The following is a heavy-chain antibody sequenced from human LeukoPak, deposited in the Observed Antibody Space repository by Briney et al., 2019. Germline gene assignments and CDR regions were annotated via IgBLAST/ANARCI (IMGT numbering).Heavy chain of an antibody. V-gene: IGHV3-30*18. CDR2: ISYDGSNK. J-gene: IGHJ4*02. CDR1: GFTFNSYA. CDR3: AKLHY. Sequence: GGSLRLSCAASGFTFNSYAMHWVRQAPGKGLEWVAVISYDGSNKYYADSVKGRFTISRDNSKNTLYLQMNSLRAEDTAVYYCAKLHYWGQGTLVTVSS.